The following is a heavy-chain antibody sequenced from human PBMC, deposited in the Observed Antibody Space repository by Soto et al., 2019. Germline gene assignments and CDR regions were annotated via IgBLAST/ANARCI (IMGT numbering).Heavy chain of an antibody. CDR1: GFTFSNAW. D-gene: IGHD3-3*01. CDR2: IKSKTDGGTT. V-gene: IGHV3-15*01. CDR3: TTDTPLGFLEWLPGYFDY. J-gene: IGHJ4*02. Sequence: GGSLRLSCAASGFTFSNAWMSWVRQAPGKGLEWVGRIKSKTDGGTTDYAAPVKGRFTISRDDSKNTLYLQMNSLKTEDTAVYYCTTDTPLGFLEWLPGYFDYWGQGTLVTVSS.